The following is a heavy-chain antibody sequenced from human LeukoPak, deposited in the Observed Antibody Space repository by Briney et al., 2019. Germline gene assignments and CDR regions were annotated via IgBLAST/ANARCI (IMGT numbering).Heavy chain of an antibody. V-gene: IGHV1-2*02. CDR2: INPNSGGT. CDR1: GYTFTGGDY. Sequence: ASVKVSCKASGYTFTGGDYLHCVRQAPGQGLEWMGWINPNSGGTKYAQKFQGRVTMTRDTSISTAYVGLKSDDTAAYYCAMNRAGSSADYWGQGTLVTVSS. CDR3: AMNRAGSSADY. J-gene: IGHJ4*02. D-gene: IGHD1-26*01.